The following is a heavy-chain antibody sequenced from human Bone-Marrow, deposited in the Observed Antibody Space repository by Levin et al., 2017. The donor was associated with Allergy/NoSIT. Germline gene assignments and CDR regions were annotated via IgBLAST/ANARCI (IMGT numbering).Heavy chain of an antibody. V-gene: IGHV3-30*03. J-gene: IGHJ6*02. Sequence: QPGGSLRLSCAASGFTFSDHAVHWVRQAPGRGLEWVGVISSDGRNKYYAESVKGRFTISRDNSKNTLYLQMNNLRPEETSIYYCARDGRPHHYYYHGMDVWGRGTTVTVFS. CDR1: GFTFSDHA. D-gene: IGHD6-25*01. CDR3: ARDGRPHHYYYHGMDV. CDR2: ISSDGRNK.